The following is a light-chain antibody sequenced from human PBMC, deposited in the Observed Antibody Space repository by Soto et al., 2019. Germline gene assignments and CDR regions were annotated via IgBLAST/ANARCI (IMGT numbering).Light chain of an antibody. CDR1: QDIRGA. J-gene: IGKJ5*01. Sequence: AIQVTQSPSSLSASVGDRVTMTCRASQDIRGALAWYQQKSGKPPNLLIYDVSTLEGGVPSRFSGSGSGTEFTLTISSLQPEDFGTYYCQQFNSYPTTFGHGTRLESK. CDR2: DVS. V-gene: IGKV1-13*02. CDR3: QQFNSYPTT.